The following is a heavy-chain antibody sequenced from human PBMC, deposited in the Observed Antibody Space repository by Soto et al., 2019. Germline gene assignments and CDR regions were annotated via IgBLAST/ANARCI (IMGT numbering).Heavy chain of an antibody. D-gene: IGHD3-3*01. J-gene: IGHJ3*02. CDR3: TKERFPIFDDAFDI. Sequence: SETLSLTCTVSGASITDFNWSWVRQSPGKGLEWIGYIHYTGTTNYNPSLQRRVSILLDTSNNQFSLRLDSVTAADTAVYYCTKERFPIFDDAFDIWGQGTMVT. CDR2: IHYTGTT. V-gene: IGHV4-59*01. CDR1: GASITDFN.